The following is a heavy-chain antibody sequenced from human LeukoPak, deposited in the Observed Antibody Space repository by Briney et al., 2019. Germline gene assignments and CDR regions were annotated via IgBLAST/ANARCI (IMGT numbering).Heavy chain of an antibody. Sequence: PSETLSLTCAVYGGFFSGYYWSWIRQPPGKGLEWIGEINHSGSTNYNPSLKSRVTISVDTSKNQFSLKLSSVTAADTAVYYCTYSSGPIDYWGQGTLVTVSS. J-gene: IGHJ4*02. CDR3: TYSSGPIDY. D-gene: IGHD6-19*01. CDR2: INHSGST. CDR1: GGFFSGYY. V-gene: IGHV4-34*01.